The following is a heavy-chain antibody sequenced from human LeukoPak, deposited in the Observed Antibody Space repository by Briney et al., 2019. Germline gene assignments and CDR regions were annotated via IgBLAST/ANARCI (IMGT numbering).Heavy chain of an antibody. V-gene: IGHV3-23*01. J-gene: IGHJ6*03. Sequence: ETLSLTCTVSGGSISGYYWNWIRQPPGKGLEWVSSISGSGGYTYYADPVKGRFTISRDNSKNTLFLQMNSLRAEDTAAYYCAGGGFGEAYYYYYYMDVWGKGTTVTVSS. CDR2: ISGSGGYT. D-gene: IGHD3-10*01. CDR3: AGGGFGEAYYYYYYMDV. CDR1: GGSISGYY.